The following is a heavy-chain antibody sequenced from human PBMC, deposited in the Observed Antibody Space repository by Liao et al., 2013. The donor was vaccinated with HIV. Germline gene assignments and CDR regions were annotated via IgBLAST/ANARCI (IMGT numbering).Heavy chain of an antibody. Sequence: QVQLQESGSGLVKPSETLSLTCTVSGDSMTSYYWGWIRQPPGKVLEWIGYISYSGSTNYNPSLRSRVTISIDTSKNQFSLKLTSVTAADTAVYYCARGGRIVPATVTQWGQGILVTVSS. J-gene: IGHJ4*02. D-gene: IGHD2-15*01. CDR2: ISYSGST. CDR1: GDSMTSYY. V-gene: IGHV4-59*01. CDR3: ARGGRIVPATVTQ.